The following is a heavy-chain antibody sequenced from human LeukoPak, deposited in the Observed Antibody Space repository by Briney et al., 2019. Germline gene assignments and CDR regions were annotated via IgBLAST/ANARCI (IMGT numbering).Heavy chain of an antibody. Sequence: RASVKVSCKASGYTFTSYAMHWVRQAPGQRLEWMGWINAGNGNTKYSQKFQGRVTITRDTSASTAYMELSSLRSEDTAVYYCAREIRRYYYGSGSYSGFDYWGQGTLVTVSS. D-gene: IGHD3-10*01. CDR2: INAGNGNT. CDR1: GYTFTSYA. J-gene: IGHJ4*02. CDR3: AREIRRYYYGSGSYSGFDY. V-gene: IGHV1-3*01.